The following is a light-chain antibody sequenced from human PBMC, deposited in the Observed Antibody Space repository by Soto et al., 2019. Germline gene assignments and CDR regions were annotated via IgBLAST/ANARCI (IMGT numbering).Light chain of an antibody. Sequence: QTVVTQEPSLTVSPGGTVTLTCASSTGAVTSGYYPNWFQQKPGQAPRALIYSTRNKYSWTPARFSGSLLGGKAALTLSGVQPEDEAEYYCLLYYGGQLGVFGGGTKVTVL. CDR2: STR. CDR1: TGAVTSGYY. V-gene: IGLV7-43*01. CDR3: LLYYGGQLGV. J-gene: IGLJ2*01.